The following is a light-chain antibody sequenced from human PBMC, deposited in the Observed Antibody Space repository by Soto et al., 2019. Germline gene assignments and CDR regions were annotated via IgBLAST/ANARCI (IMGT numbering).Light chain of an antibody. J-gene: IGKJ1*01. CDR2: GAS. CDR3: QQYGSSPPT. CDR1: QSVSSNY. V-gene: IGKV3-20*01. Sequence: EIVLTQSPGTLSLSPGERATLSCRASQSVSSNYLAWYRRKPGQAPRLLIYGASNRATDIPGRFSGSGSGKDFTLTITRLEPEDFAVYYCQQYGSSPPTFGPGTRVEIK.